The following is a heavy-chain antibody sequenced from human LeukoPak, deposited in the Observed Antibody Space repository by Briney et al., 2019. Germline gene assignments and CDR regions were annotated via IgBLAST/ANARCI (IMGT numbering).Heavy chain of an antibody. D-gene: IGHD3-9*01. J-gene: IGHJ4*02. CDR3: ARQDYDILTGYRRYFDF. CDR1: GGSISSYY. CDR2: INHSGRT. Sequence: SETLSLTCTVSGGSISSYYWSWIRQPPGKGLGWIGEINHSGRTNYNPSLKSRATISVDTSKNQLSLKLSSVTAADTAVYYCARQDYDILTGYRRYFDFWGQGTLVTVSS. V-gene: IGHV4-34*01.